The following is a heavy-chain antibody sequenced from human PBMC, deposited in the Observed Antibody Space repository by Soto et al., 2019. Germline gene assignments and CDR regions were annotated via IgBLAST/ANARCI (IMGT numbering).Heavy chain of an antibody. Sequence: GESLKISCKGSGYSFTSYWIGWVRQMSGKGLEWMGIIYPGDSDTRYSPSFQGQVTISADKSISTAYLQWSSLKASDTAMYYCARGRDRSYDSSGHDAFDTWGQGTMVTV. D-gene: IGHD3-22*01. J-gene: IGHJ3*02. CDR1: GYSFTSYW. CDR3: ARGRDRSYDSSGHDAFDT. CDR2: IYPGDSDT. V-gene: IGHV5-51*01.